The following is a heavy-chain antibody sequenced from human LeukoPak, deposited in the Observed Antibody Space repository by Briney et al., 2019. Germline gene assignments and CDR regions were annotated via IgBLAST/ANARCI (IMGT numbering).Heavy chain of an antibody. CDR3: AREEITRGAFDI. D-gene: IGHD3-10*01. V-gene: IGHV4-39*02. CDR1: GGSISSISSNNYH. J-gene: IGHJ3*02. CDR2: IYYSGST. Sequence: SETLSLTCIVSGGSISSISSNNYHWGWIRQPPGKGLEWIGSIYYSGSTYYNPSLKSRVTISVDTSKNQFSLKLSSVTAADTAVYYCAREEITRGAFDIWGQGTMVTVSS.